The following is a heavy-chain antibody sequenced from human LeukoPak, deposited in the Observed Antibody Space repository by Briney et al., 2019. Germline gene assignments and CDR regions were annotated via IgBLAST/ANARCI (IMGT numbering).Heavy chain of an antibody. CDR1: GGSITSDNW. CDR3: ARGLYSSDAY. CDR2: AYHSGIT. J-gene: IGHJ4*02. Sequence: PSGTLSLTCAVSGGSITSDNWWIWVRQPPGKGLEWIGEAYHSGITNYSPSLKSRVTMSVDKSKNQFSLSLSSVTAADTAVYHCARGLYSSDAYSGQGILVTVSS. D-gene: IGHD6-19*01. V-gene: IGHV4-4*02.